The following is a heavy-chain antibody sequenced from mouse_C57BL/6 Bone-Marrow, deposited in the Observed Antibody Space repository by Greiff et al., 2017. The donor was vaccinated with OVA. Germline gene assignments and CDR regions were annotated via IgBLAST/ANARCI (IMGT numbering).Heavy chain of an antibody. CDR2: ISSGSSTI. D-gene: IGHD1-1*01. Sequence: EVQGVESGGGLVKPGGSLKLSCAASGFTFSDYGMHWVRQAPEKGLEWVAYISSGSSTIYYADTVKGRFTISRDNAKNNLFLQMTSLRSEDTAMYYCARGSYYYGSGWFAYWGQGTLVTVSA. CDR3: ARGSYYYGSGWFAY. CDR1: GFTFSDYG. J-gene: IGHJ3*01. V-gene: IGHV5-17*01.